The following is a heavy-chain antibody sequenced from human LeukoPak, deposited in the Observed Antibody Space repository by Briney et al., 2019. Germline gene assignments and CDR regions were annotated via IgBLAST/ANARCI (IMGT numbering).Heavy chain of an antibody. V-gene: IGHV4-4*02. Sequence: PSETLSLTCTVSGGSISSSDYYWSWVRQPPGKGLEWIGEIYHSGSTNYNPSLKSRVTISVDKSKNQFSLKLSSVTAADTAVYYCAREINGYSSGWTYFDYWGQGTLVTVSS. D-gene: IGHD6-19*01. CDR2: IYHSGST. CDR1: GGSISSSDYY. J-gene: IGHJ4*02. CDR3: AREINGYSSGWTYFDY.